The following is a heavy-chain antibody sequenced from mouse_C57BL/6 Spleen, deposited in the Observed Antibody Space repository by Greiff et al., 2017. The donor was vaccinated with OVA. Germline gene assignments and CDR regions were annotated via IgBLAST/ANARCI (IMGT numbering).Heavy chain of an antibody. CDR3: AREDGYWYFDV. V-gene: IGHV5-17*01. D-gene: IGHD2-3*01. CDR1: GFTFSDYG. J-gene: IGHJ1*03. Sequence: EVKVEESGGGLVKPGGSLKLSCAASGFTFSDYGMHWVRQAPEKGLEWVAYISSGSSTICYADTVKGRFTISRDNAKNTLFLPMTSLSSEDTAMYYCAREDGYWYFDVWGTGTTVTVSS. CDR2: ISSGSSTI.